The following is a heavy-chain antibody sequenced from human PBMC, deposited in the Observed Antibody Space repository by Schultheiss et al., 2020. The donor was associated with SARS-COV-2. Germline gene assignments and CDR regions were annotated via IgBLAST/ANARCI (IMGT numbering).Heavy chain of an antibody. V-gene: IGHV4-61*01. CDR3: ASYLVGATTFYYYGMDV. Sequence: SETLSLTCTVSGGSVSSGSYYWSWIRQPPGKGLEWIGEINHSGSTNYNPSLKSRVTISVDTSKNQFSLKLSSVTAADTAVYYCASYLVGATTFYYYGMDVWGQGTTVTVSS. D-gene: IGHD1-26*01. J-gene: IGHJ6*02. CDR2: INHSGST. CDR1: GGSVSSGSYY.